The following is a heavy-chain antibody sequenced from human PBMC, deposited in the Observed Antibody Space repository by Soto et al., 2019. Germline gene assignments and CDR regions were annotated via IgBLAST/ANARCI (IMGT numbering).Heavy chain of an antibody. J-gene: IGHJ3*02. CDR1: GFTFSSYA. CDR2: ISGSGGST. D-gene: IGHD3-22*01. CDR3: ARIDDSSGYGAFDI. Sequence: GGSLRLSCAASGFTFSSYAMSWVRQAPGKGLEWVSAISGSGGSTYYTDSVKGRFTISRDNSKNTLYLQMNSLRAEDTAVYYCARIDDSSGYGAFDIWGQGTMVTVS. V-gene: IGHV3-23*01.